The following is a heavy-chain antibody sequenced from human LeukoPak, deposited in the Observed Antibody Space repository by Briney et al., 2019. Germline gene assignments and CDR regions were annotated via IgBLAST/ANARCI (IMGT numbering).Heavy chain of an antibody. CDR3: AKGRSMVRGVIITVHFDY. CDR2: ISGSGGST. D-gene: IGHD3-10*01. Sequence: GGSLRLSCAASGFTFSSYAMSWVRQAPGKGLEWVSAISGSGGSTYYADSVKGRFTISRDNSKNTLYLQMNSLRAEDTAVYYCAKGRSMVRGVIITVHFDYWGQGTLVTVSS. V-gene: IGHV3-23*01. J-gene: IGHJ4*02. CDR1: GFTFSSYA.